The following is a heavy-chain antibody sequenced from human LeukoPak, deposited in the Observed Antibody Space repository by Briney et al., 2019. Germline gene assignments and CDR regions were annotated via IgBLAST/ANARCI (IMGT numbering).Heavy chain of an antibody. D-gene: IGHD4/OR15-4a*01. Sequence: GGSLRLSCAASGLTFSSYWMHWVPQAPGKGLGWVSRINSDGSTTTYADSVKGRFTISRDNAKNTLYLQMNSLRAEDTAVYYCARDRRLWNMDVWGTGTTVTISS. J-gene: IGHJ6*03. CDR3: ARDRRLWNMDV. CDR2: INSDGSTT. V-gene: IGHV3-74*01. CDR1: GLTFSSYW.